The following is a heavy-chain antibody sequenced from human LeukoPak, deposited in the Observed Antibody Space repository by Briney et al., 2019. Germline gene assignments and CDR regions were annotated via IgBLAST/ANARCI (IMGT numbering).Heavy chain of an antibody. CDR3: ARSLLTGTTPYYYYYMDV. CDR2: IYSGGTT. Sequence: GGSLRLPCAASGFIVSSNYMYWVRQAPGKGLEWVSDIYSGGTTNYADSVKGRVTISRDNSKNTLYLQMNSLRAEDTAVYYCARSLLTGTTPYYYYYMDVWGKGTTVTVSS. V-gene: IGHV3-66*02. CDR1: GFIVSSNY. D-gene: IGHD1-7*01. J-gene: IGHJ6*03.